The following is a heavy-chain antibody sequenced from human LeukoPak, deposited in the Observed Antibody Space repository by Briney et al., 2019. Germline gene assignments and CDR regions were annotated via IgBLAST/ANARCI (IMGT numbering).Heavy chain of an antibody. CDR1: GGSISSGSYY. J-gene: IGHJ3*02. V-gene: IGHV4-61*02. Sequence: SETLSLTCTVSGGSISSGSYYWSWIRQPPGKGLEWIGRIYTSGSTNYNPSLKSRVTISVDTSKNQFSLKLSSVSVADTAVYYCVGGTHAFDIWGQGTMVTVSS. CDR2: IYTSGST. CDR3: VGGTHAFDI. D-gene: IGHD2-2*01.